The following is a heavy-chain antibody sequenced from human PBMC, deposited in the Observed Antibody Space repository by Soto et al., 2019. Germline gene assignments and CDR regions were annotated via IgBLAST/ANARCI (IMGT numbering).Heavy chain of an antibody. Sequence: GASVKVSCKASGYTFTSYGISWVRQAPGQGLEGMEWISAYNGKKNNAQKFQGRVTMTTDTSTSTAYMELRSLRSDDTAVYYCARDDRGSSLGYWGQGTLVTVSS. CDR1: GYTFTSYG. V-gene: IGHV1-18*01. CDR3: ARDDRGSSLGY. CDR2: ISAYNGKK. D-gene: IGHD6-13*01. J-gene: IGHJ4*02.